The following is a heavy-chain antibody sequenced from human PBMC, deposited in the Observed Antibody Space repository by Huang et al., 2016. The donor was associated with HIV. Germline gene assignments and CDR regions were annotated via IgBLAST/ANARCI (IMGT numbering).Heavy chain of an antibody. J-gene: IGHJ4*02. CDR1: GGSIKSRNYY. Sequence: QLQLQESGPGLVKRSDTLSLHCTISGGSIKSRNYYWGWVRQAPGKGLEWLGDIYYSGSPYYNPSRRSRVSLSVDTSKNQVTLKVNAVIAADTAVYYCARRQGSGYYFYFDYWGRGIPVTVSA. V-gene: IGHV4-39*01. CDR2: IYYSGSP. D-gene: IGHD3-22*01. CDR3: ARRQGSGYYFYFDY.